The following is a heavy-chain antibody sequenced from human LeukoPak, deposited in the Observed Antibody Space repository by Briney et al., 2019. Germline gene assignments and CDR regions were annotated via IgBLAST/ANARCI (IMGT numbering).Heavy chain of an antibody. Sequence: PGGSLRLSCAASGFTFSSYAMSWVRQAPEKGLEWVSAISGSGSSTYYGDSVKGRFTISRDNSKNTLSLRMNSLRAEDTAVYYCAKSGGYYYYYMDVWGEGTTVTISS. CDR3: AKSGGYYYYYMDV. V-gene: IGHV3-23*01. J-gene: IGHJ6*03. CDR2: ISGSGSST. CDR1: GFTFSSYA. D-gene: IGHD3-16*01.